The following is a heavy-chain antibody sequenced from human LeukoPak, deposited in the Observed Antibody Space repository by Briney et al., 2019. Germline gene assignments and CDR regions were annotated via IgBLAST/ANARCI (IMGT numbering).Heavy chain of an antibody. CDR1: GYTFTSYA. D-gene: IGHD3-22*01. Sequence: ASVKVSCKASGYTFTSYAIHWVRQAPGQRLEWMGWISAGNGNTKYSQNFQGRVTFISNTSATTAFMELSSLRSEDAAVYYCARAAYYYDSSGYYYNWFDPWGQGTLVTVSS. CDR3: ARAAYYYDSSGYYYNWFDP. J-gene: IGHJ5*02. CDR2: ISAGNGNT. V-gene: IGHV1-3*01.